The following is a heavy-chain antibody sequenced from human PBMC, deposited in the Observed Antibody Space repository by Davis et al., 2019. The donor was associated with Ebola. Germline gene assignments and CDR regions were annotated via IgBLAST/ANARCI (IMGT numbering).Heavy chain of an antibody. CDR2: IYYSGIT. Sequence: SETLSLTCTVSGGSIISSSSYWGWIRQPPRKGLEWIGSIYYSGITYYNPSLKSRVTISVDTSKNQFSLKLSSVTAADTAVYYCARHESDYYGSGSYHYWGQGTLVTVSS. V-gene: IGHV4-39*01. CDR1: GGSIISSSSY. CDR3: ARHESDYYGSGSYHY. J-gene: IGHJ4*02. D-gene: IGHD3-10*01.